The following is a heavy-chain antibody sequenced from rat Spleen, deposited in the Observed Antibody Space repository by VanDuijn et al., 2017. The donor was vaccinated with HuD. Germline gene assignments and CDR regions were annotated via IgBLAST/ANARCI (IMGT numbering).Heavy chain of an antibody. D-gene: IGHD1-11*01. V-gene: IGHV5-25*01. CDR3: GRRDYGGYGDY. J-gene: IGHJ2*01. CDR2: ISTAGSNT. CDR1: GFTFNNYY. Sequence: EVQLVESGGGLVQPGRSLKLSCAASGFTFNNYYMVWVRQAPTKGLEWVAYISTAGSNTFYRDSVKGRFTISRDNAKSTLYLQMNSLRSEDTATYYCGRRDYGGYGDYWGQGVMVTVSS.